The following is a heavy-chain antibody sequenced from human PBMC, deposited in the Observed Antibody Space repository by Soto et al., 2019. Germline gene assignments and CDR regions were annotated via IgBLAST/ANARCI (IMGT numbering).Heavy chain of an antibody. J-gene: IGHJ4*02. CDR1: GFTFSSYG. CDR3: AKEATPRVGHHFDL. Sequence: QVQLVESGGGVAQPGRSLTLSCTASGFTFSSYGMQWVHQPPGKGLEWVAVISYDAKVKYYVDSVKGRFTISRDNSDNTLYVQMNSLRVEDTAVYYCAKEATPRVGHHFDLWGQGILATVSS. V-gene: IGHV3-30*18. CDR2: ISYDAKVK.